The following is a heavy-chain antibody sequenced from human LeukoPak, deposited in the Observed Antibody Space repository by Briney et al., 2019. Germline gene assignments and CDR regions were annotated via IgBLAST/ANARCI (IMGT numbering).Heavy chain of an antibody. D-gene: IGHD5-18*01. CDR2: IYSGGST. V-gene: IGHV3-66*01. CDR1: GFTFSSYS. CDR3: ASADTAMVNGFDY. J-gene: IGHJ4*02. Sequence: GGSLRLSCAASGFTFSSYSMNWVRQAPGKGLEWVSVIYSGGSTYYADSVKGRFTISRDNSKNTLYLQMNSLRAEDTAVYYCASADTAMVNGFDYWGQGTLVTVSS.